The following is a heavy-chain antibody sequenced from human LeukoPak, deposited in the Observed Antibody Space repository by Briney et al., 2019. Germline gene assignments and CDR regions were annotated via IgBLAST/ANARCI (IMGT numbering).Heavy chain of an antibody. CDR3: ARDLGYGYYFYYYLDV. Sequence: PSQTLSLTCTVSGGSISSYYWTWIRQPAGKGLEYLGRIHASGNTYYNPSLNSRVAISIDTSKHQFSLKVSSVAAADTAVYYCARDLGYGYYFYYYLDVWGKGTTVTVSS. D-gene: IGHD5-18*01. J-gene: IGHJ6*03. CDR1: GGSISSYY. CDR2: IHASGNT. V-gene: IGHV4-61*02.